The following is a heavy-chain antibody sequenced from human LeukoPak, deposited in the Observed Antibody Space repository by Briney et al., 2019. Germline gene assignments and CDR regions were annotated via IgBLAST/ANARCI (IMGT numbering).Heavy chain of an antibody. J-gene: IGHJ5*02. D-gene: IGHD6-19*01. V-gene: IGHV3-11*01. CDR2: ISSSGSTI. CDR3: ARDPLSSGQSNWFDP. CDR1: GFTFSDYY. Sequence: GGSLRLSCAASGFTFSDYYMSWIRQAPGKGLEWVSYISSSGSTIYYADSVKGRFTISRDNAKNPLYLQMNSLRAEDTAVYYCARDPLSSGQSNWFDPWGQGTLVTVSS.